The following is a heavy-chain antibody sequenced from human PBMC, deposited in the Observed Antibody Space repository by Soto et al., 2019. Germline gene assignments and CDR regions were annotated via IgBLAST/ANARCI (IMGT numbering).Heavy chain of an antibody. V-gene: IGHV1-18*01. CDR2: SSAYNGNT. D-gene: IGHD3-16*02. CDR3: ASQMITFGGVISQEY. Sequence: QVQLVQSGAEVKKPGASVKVSCKAPGYTFTSYGISWVRQAPGQGREWMGWSSAYNGNTIYAQKLQGRVTMTTDTSTSTAYMELRSLRSDDTAVYYCASQMITFGGVISQEYWGQGTPVTVSS. CDR1: GYTFTSYG. J-gene: IGHJ4*02.